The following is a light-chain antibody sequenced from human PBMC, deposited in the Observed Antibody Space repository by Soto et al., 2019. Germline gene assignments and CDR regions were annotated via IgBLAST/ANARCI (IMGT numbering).Light chain of an antibody. V-gene: IGKV3-11*01. CDR2: DAS. CDR1: QSVSSY. CDR3: QQRSNWPRIS. J-gene: IGKJ5*01. Sequence: EIVLTQSPATLSLSPGEIATLSCRASQSVSSYLAWYQQKPGQAPRLLIYDASNRATGIPARCSRSGSGTDFTLTTSSLEPEDFAVYYCQQRSNWPRISFGQGTRLENK.